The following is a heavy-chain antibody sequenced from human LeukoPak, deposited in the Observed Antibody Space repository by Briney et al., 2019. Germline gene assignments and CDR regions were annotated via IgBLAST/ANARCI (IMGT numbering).Heavy chain of an antibody. Sequence: GGSLRLSCAASGFTFSSYAMSWVRQAPGKGLEWVSAISGSGGSTYYADSVKGRFTISRDNSKNTLYLQMNSLRAEDTAVYYCARDSYSGSYRADAFDIWGQGTMVTVSS. D-gene: IGHD1-26*01. J-gene: IGHJ3*02. CDR3: ARDSYSGSYRADAFDI. CDR2: ISGSGGST. V-gene: IGHV3-23*01. CDR1: GFTFSSYA.